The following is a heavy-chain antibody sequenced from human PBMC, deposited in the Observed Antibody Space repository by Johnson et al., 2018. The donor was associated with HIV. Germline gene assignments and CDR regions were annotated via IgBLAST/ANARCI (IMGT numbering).Heavy chain of an antibody. CDR1: GFTFSSYW. CDR3: VRRFYDSSAFDI. D-gene: IGHD3-22*01. Sequence: VQLVESGGDLVQPGGSLRLSCAASGFTFSSYWMHWVRQGPGKGLVWVSRINGDGSGITYADSVKGRFTISRDNAKNTLNLQMNSLRAEDTAVYYCVRRFYDSSAFDIWGQGTLVTVSS. CDR2: INGDGSGI. V-gene: IGHV3-74*02. J-gene: IGHJ3*02.